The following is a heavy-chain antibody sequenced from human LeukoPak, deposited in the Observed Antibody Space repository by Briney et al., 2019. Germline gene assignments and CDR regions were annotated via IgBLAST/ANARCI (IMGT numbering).Heavy chain of an antibody. CDR3: ARGGVTTMTLRDLWLDY. Sequence: GGSLRLSCSASGFTFSSYAMHWVRQAPGKGLEYVSAISSNGGSTYYADSVKGRFTISRDNSKNTLYLQMSSLRAEDTAVYYCARGGVTTMTLRDLWLDYWGQGTLVTVSS. CDR2: ISSNGGST. CDR1: GFTFSSYA. V-gene: IGHV3-64D*09. D-gene: IGHD4-17*01. J-gene: IGHJ4*02.